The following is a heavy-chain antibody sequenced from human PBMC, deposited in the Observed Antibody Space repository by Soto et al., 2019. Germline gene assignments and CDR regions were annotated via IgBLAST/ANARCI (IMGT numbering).Heavy chain of an antibody. J-gene: IGHJ6*02. D-gene: IGHD2-2*01. Sequence: GGSLRLSCAASGFTFSSYGMHWVRQAPGKGLEWVAVIWYDGSNKYYADSVKGRFTISRDNSKNTLYLQMNSLRAEDTAVYYCARESRKFPRVHYGMDVWGQGTTVTVSS. CDR2: IWYDGSNK. CDR3: ARESRKFPRVHYGMDV. V-gene: IGHV3-33*01. CDR1: GFTFSSYG.